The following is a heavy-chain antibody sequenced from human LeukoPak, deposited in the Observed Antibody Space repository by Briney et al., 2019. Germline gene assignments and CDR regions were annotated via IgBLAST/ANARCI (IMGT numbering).Heavy chain of an antibody. D-gene: IGHD3/OR15-3a*01. CDR3: ARGGGGYDLYSFDY. CDR1: GASIRSGDHY. J-gene: IGHJ4*02. V-gene: IGHV4-30-4*01. CDR2: IYFSGSL. Sequence: SETLSLTCTVSGASIRSGDHYWSWIRQPPGKGLGWIGYIYFSGSLYYSPSLKSRLTISVDTSKNQFSLKLNSVTAADTAIYYCARGGGGYDLYSFDYWGPGALVTVSS.